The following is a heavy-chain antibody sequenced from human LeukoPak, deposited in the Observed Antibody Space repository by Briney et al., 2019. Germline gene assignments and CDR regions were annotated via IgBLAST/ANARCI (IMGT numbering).Heavy chain of an antibody. CDR3: ARRAGNSGYFSDAFDI. CDR2: IYPGDSNT. D-gene: IGHD3-22*01. V-gene: IGHV5-51*01. Sequence: GESLKISCKGSGYSFTNYWIGWVRQMPGKGLEWMGIIYPGDSNTRYSPSFQGQVTISADKSTNTAYLQWSSLKASDTAMYYCARRAGNSGYFSDAFDIWAQGTMVTVSS. CDR1: GYSFTNYW. J-gene: IGHJ3*02.